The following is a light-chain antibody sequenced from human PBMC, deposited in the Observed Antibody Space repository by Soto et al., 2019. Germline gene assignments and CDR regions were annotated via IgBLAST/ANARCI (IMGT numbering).Light chain of an antibody. CDR2: EVR. V-gene: IGLV2-14*01. Sequence: QSVLTQPASVSGSPGQSITISCTGTSSDVGGYNYVSWFQQHPGKAPKVVIYEVRDRPSWVSNRFSGSKSGNTASLTISGLQAEDEADYYCSSYTSSTTVVFGGGPKLTVL. CDR1: SSDVGGYNY. CDR3: SSYTSSTTVV. J-gene: IGLJ2*01.